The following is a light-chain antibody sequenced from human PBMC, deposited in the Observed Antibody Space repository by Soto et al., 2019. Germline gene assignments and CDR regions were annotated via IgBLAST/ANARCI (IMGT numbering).Light chain of an antibody. J-gene: IGLJ1*01. CDR2: DVR. CDR3: NSNTTTSIYI. CDR1: SSDIGGNDY. Sequence: QSVLTQPASVSGSPGQSITISCAGTSSDIGGNDYVSWYQQHPGKAPKVILYDVRNRPSGLFNRFSGSKSVNTASLTISGLQAEDEADYYRNSNTTTSIYICGTGTKLTVL. V-gene: IGLV2-14*01.